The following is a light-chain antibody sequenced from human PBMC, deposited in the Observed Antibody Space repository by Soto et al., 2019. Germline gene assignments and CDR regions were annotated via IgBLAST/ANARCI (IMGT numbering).Light chain of an antibody. V-gene: IGKV3-20*01. CDR3: QQYGSSPRT. Sequence: VLSQSPGRLSLSPGERATLSCRASQSVPSTYFAWYQQKSGQPPRLLISGTSNRATGIPDRFSGSGSGRDFTLTISRLEPEDFAVYYCQQYGSSPRTFGQGTKVEIK. CDR2: GTS. CDR1: QSVPSTY. J-gene: IGKJ1*01.